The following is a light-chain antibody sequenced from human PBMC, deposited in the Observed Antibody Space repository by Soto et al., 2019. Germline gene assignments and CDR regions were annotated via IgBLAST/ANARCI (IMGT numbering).Light chain of an antibody. CDR1: QSVSSTY. V-gene: IGKV3-20*01. CDR3: QQYGRSPPFT. CDR2: GAS. J-gene: IGKJ2*01. Sequence: EIVVTQSPGTLSLSPGERATLSCRASQSVSSTYIAWYQQNPGRAPRLLIYGASSRATGIPDRFSGSGSGTDFTLTISRLEPEDFAVYFCQQYGRSPPFTFGQGTKVEIK.